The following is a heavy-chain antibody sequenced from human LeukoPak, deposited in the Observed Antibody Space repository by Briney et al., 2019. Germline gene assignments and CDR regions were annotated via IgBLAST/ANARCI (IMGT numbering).Heavy chain of an antibody. D-gene: IGHD2-15*01. CDR3: AKSGLNRFDY. CDR2: IRSDGSNT. CDR1: GFTLSTYG. V-gene: IGHV3-30*02. Sequence: GGSLRLSCAAYGFTLSTYGMHWVRQAPGKGLEWVAFIRSDGSNTYYADSVKGRFTISRDNSKNTLYLQMNSLRAEDTALYYCAKSGLNRFDYWGQGTLVTVSS. J-gene: IGHJ4*02.